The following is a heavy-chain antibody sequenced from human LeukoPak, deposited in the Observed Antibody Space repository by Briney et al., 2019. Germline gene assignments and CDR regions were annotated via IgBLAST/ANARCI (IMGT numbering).Heavy chain of an antibody. Sequence: SETLSLTCAVYGGSFSGYYWSWIRQPPGKGLEWIGEINHSGSTNYNPSLKSRVTISVDTSKNQFSLKLSSVTAADTAVHYCARGTSSTRITMIVVVRKYFDYWGQGTLVTVSS. V-gene: IGHV4-34*01. J-gene: IGHJ4*02. CDR1: GGSFSGYY. D-gene: IGHD3-22*01. CDR2: INHSGST. CDR3: ARGTSSTRITMIVVVRKYFDY.